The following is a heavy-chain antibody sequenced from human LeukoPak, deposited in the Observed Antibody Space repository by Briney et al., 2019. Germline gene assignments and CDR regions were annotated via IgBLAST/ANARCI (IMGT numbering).Heavy chain of an antibody. Sequence: PGGSLRLSXVASGFSFTSFEMNWVRQAPGKGLEWLSHISSFGSTIYYADSVKGRFTISRDNAQNTLYLHMNSLRAEDTAVYYCVRDGRRPLGTTPFDFWGQGTLVTVSS. CDR1: GFSFTSFE. CDR2: ISSFGSTI. CDR3: VRDGRRPLGTTPFDF. J-gene: IGHJ4*02. V-gene: IGHV3-48*03. D-gene: IGHD1-26*01.